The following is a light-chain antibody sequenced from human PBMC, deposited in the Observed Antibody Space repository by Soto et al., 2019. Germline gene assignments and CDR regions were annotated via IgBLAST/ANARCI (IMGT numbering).Light chain of an antibody. J-gene: IGKJ1*01. CDR2: GAS. V-gene: IGKV3-20*01. Sequence: EIVLTQSPGTLSLSPGERATPSCRASQSVSSNYLAWYQQKPGKAPRPLIYGASSRATGIPDRFSGSGAGTDFTLTISRLEPEDFAVYYCQQYGSSPWTFGQGTKVEIK. CDR1: QSVSSNY. CDR3: QQYGSSPWT.